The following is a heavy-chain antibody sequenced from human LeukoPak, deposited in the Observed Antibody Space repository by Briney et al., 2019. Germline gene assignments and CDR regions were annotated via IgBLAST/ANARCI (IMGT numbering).Heavy chain of an antibody. CDR1: GYTFTDYY. CDR3: ARGVSRYFYFFDC. D-gene: IGHD3-22*01. Sequence: ASVKVSCKATGYTFTDYYMHWVRPAPGQGLEWMGWINPNSGGTNSAQKFQGRVTMTGDTSISTGYMELSRLRSDDTAVYYCARGVSRYFYFFDCWGQGTQVTVSS. V-gene: IGHV1-2*02. J-gene: IGHJ4*02. CDR2: INPNSGGT.